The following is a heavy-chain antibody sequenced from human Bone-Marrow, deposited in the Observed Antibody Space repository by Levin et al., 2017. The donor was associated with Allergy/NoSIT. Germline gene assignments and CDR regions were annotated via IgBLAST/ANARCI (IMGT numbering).Heavy chain of an antibody. CDR2: INWNGDST. CDR3: ARGVYYFYMDV. J-gene: IGHJ6*03. CDR1: GFTFEDYG. Sequence: GGSLRLSCAASGFTFEDYGLNWVRQAPGKGLEWVSGINWNGDSTDYADSVKGRFTISRDNAKMSLYLEMTSLRAEDTAVYHCARGVYYFYMDVWGKGTTVTVSS. V-gene: IGHV3-20*01.